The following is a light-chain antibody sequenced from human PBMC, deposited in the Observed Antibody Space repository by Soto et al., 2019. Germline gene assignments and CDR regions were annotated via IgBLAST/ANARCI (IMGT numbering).Light chain of an antibody. Sequence: QTVVTQSPSASASLGASVKLTCTLSSGHSNYAIAWHHQQPEKGPRFLMKLNSDGSHSKGDGIPDRFSGSSSGAERYLTISSLQSEDEADYYCQTWGTGIRVFGGGTKVTVL. CDR1: SGHSNYA. CDR3: QTWGTGIRV. CDR2: LNSDGSH. J-gene: IGLJ3*02. V-gene: IGLV4-69*01.